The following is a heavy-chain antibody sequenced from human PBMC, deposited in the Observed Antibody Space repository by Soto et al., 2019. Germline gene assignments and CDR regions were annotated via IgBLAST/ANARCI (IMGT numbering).Heavy chain of an antibody. J-gene: IGHJ6*02. Sequence: GESLKISCKGSGYSFTSYWISWVRQMPGKGLEWMGRIDPSDSYTNYSPSFQGHVTISADKSISTAYLQWSSLKASDTAMYYCARPLGYCSGCSCQNYYYYGMDVWGQGPTVPVS. D-gene: IGHD2-15*01. V-gene: IGHV5-10-1*01. CDR2: IDPSDSYT. CDR1: GYSFTSYW. CDR3: ARPLGYCSGCSCQNYYYYGMDV.